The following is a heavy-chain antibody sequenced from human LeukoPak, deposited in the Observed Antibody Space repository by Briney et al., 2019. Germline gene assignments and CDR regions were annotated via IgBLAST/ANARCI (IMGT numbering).Heavy chain of an antibody. J-gene: IGHJ1*01. CDR3: ARDIVVVPAAPMYYFQH. D-gene: IGHD2-2*01. CDR2: INPNSGGT. CDR1: GYTFTKYG. V-gene: IGHV1-2*02. Sequence: ASVKVSCKASGYTFTKYGITWVRQAPGQGLEWMGWINPNSGGTNYAQKFQGRVTMTRDTSISTAYMELSRLRSDDTAVYYCARDIVVVPAAPMYYFQHWGQGTLVTVSS.